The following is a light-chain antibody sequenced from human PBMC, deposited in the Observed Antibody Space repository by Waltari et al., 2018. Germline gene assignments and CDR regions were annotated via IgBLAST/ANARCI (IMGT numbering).Light chain of an antibody. V-gene: IGLV2-14*01. CDR3: SSYTSSSTRGVV. Sequence: QSALTQPASVSGSPGQSIILSCTGTSSDVGGYNFVSWYQQHPGKAPKLMIYDVTKRPSGVSDRFSGSKSGNTVSLTISGLQAEDEADYYCSSYTSSSTRGVVFGGGTKVTVI. J-gene: IGLJ2*01. CDR2: DVT. CDR1: SSDVGGYNF.